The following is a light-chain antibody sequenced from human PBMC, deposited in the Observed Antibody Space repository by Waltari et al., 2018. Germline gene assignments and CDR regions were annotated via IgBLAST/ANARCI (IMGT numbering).Light chain of an antibody. V-gene: IGLV8-61*01. CDR1: SGSISTHSY. Sequence: QTVATQQPPLSVSPRGTVTLSSALSSGSISTHSYLSWYRQTPCPAPRPRIYKISSRSAGVPDRFSGSYLGNTAALTITGAQADDEADYYCLMYMGSGIWVFGGGTQVTVL. J-gene: IGLJ2*01. CDR2: KIS. CDR3: LMYMGSGIWV.